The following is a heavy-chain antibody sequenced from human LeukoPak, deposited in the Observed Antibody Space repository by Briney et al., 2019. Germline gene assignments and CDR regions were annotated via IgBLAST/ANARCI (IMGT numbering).Heavy chain of an antibody. J-gene: IGHJ4*02. Sequence: GGSLRLSCAASGFTFITYSMNWVRQAPGKGLEWVSYISSFSGTINYADSVKGRFTISRDNAKNSLYLQMNSLRAEDTAVYYCARDQGGVGYWGQGTLVTGSS. CDR1: GFTFITYS. D-gene: IGHD3-16*01. CDR3: ARDQGGVGY. CDR2: ISSFSGTI. V-gene: IGHV3-48*01.